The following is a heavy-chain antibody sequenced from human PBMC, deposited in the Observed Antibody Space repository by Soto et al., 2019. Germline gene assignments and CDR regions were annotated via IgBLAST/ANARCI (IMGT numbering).Heavy chain of an antibody. D-gene: IGHD4-17*01. CDR2: ISAYNGNT. Sequence: GXSVKCSCKASVYTFTSYGISWVRQAPGQGLEWMGWISAYNGNTNYAQKLQGRVTMTTDTSTSTSYMELRSLRSDDTAVYYCAVHRRDDYGGNSAGLDIWGQGTMVTVSS. CDR1: VYTFTSYG. V-gene: IGHV1-18*01. CDR3: AVHRRDDYGGNSAGLDI. J-gene: IGHJ3*02.